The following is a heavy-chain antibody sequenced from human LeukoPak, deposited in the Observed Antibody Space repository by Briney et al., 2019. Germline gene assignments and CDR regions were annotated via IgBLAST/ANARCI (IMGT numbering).Heavy chain of an antibody. D-gene: IGHD2-21*02. Sequence: GGSLRLSCAASGFTFSSYSMNWVRQAPGKGLEWVSSISSSSSYIYYADSVKGRFTISRDNAKNSLYLQMNSLRAEDTAVYYCAREVVAYCGGDCYSDAFDIWGQGTMVTVSP. J-gene: IGHJ3*02. CDR3: AREVVAYCGGDCYSDAFDI. CDR1: GFTFSSYS. CDR2: ISSSSSYI. V-gene: IGHV3-21*01.